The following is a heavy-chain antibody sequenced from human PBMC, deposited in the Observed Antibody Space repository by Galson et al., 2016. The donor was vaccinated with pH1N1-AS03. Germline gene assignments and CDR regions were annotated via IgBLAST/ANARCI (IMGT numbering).Heavy chain of an antibody. CDR2: VKRKTDGGTT. CDR1: GFTFGDYP. J-gene: IGHJ5*02. V-gene: IGHV3-15*01. Sequence: SLRLSCAASGFTFGDYPLTWFRQAPGKGLEWVGRVKRKTDGGTTDYAAPVKGRFTISRDDSKDTVYLQMDSLKTEDTAVYYCTTDSGGSSSIWFDPWGQGTLVTVSS. D-gene: IGHD6-6*01. CDR3: TTDSGGSSSIWFDP.